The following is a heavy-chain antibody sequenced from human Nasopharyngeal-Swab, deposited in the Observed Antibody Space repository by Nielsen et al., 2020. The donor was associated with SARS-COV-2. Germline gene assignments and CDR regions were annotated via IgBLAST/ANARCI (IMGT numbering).Heavy chain of an antibody. Sequence: GESLKISCAASGFTFSSYAMSWVRQAPGKGLEWVSAISGSGGSTYYADSVKGRFTISRDNSKNTLYLQMNSLRAEDTAVYYCARGIEMNFDYWGQGTLVTVSS. J-gene: IGHJ4*02. D-gene: IGHD1-14*01. CDR1: GFTFSSYA. CDR3: ARGIEMNFDY. V-gene: IGHV3-23*01. CDR2: ISGSGGST.